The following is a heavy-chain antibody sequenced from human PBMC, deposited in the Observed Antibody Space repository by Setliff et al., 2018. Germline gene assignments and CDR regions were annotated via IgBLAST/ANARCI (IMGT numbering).Heavy chain of an antibody. CDR3: ARGKKPHLWPLPTSIYYYYYYMDV. V-gene: IGHV1-69*05. CDR1: GYTFTNYG. J-gene: IGHJ6*03. CDR2: IIPMFGTP. Sequence: ASVKVSCKASGYTFTNYGISWVRQAPGQGLEWMGGIIPMFGTPAYAQKFQDRVTITTDESTSTAYMELRSLRSEDTAVYYCARGKKPHLWPLPTSIYYYYYYMDVWGKGTTVTVSS. D-gene: IGHD2-2*01.